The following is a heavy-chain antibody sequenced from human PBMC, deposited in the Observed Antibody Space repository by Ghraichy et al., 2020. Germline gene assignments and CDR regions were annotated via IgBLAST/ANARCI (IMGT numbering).Heavy chain of an antibody. Sequence: LSLTCAASGFTFSSYWMSWVRQAPGKGLEWVANIKQDESEKYFVDSVKGRFTISRDNAKNSLYLQMNSLRAEDTAVYYCARARCGGDCYGYYYYGMDVWGQGTTVTVSS. CDR1: GFTFSSYW. CDR2: IKQDESEK. J-gene: IGHJ6*02. CDR3: ARARCGGDCYGYYYYGMDV. V-gene: IGHV3-7*04. D-gene: IGHD2-21*02.